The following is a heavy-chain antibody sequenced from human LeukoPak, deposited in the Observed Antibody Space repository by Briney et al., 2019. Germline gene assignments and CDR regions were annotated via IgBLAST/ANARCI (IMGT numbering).Heavy chain of an antibody. Sequence: SETLSLTCTVSGGSISSYYWSWIRQPPGKGLEWIGYIYYSGSTNYNPSLKSRVTISVDTSKNQFSLKLSPVTAADTAVYYCARVSAAGTGAGYYYYYMDVWGKGTTVTISS. D-gene: IGHD6-13*01. J-gene: IGHJ6*03. V-gene: IGHV4-59*01. CDR1: GGSISSYY. CDR3: ARVSAAGTGAGYYYYYMDV. CDR2: IYYSGST.